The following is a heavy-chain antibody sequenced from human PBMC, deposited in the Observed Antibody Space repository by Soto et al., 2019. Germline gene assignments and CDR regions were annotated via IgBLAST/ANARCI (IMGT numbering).Heavy chain of an antibody. CDR1: GYTFTSYD. CDR2: MTPNNEAT. V-gene: IGHV1-8*01. Sequence: QVQLVQSVAEVKKPGASVKVSCTASGYTFTSYDSNWVRQVAGQGLELMGWMTPNNEATAYAQKFQGRVTMTGAASISTAYLELSSLTSADTAVYYCAPVGLVGASPLDYWGRGTLVNVSS. J-gene: IGHJ4*02. D-gene: IGHD1-26*01. CDR3: APVGLVGASPLDY.